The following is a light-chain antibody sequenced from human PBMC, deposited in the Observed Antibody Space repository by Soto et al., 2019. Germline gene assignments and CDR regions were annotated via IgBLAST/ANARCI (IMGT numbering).Light chain of an antibody. V-gene: IGLV2-14*01. CDR1: SSDVGGYAY. CDR3: SSYTSSSAPYV. Sequence: QSVLTQPASVSASPGQSITISCTGTSSDVGGYAYVSWYQQHPGKAPKLIIYEVTNRPSGVSNRFSGSKSGNTASLTISGLQAEDEADYYCSSYTSSSAPYVFGTGTKLTVL. CDR2: EVT. J-gene: IGLJ1*01.